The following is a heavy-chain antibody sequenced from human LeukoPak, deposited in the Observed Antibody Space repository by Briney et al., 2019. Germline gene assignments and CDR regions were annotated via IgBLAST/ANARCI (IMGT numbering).Heavy chain of an antibody. J-gene: IGHJ6*02. D-gene: IGHD2-15*01. Sequence: GGSLRLSCAASGFTFSSYAMSWVRQAPGKGLEWVSALSGSGANTYYADSVKGPFTISRDNSKNTLYLQVNSLRAEDTAVYYCAKGVGCSGGTCYSGHGMDVWGQGTTVTVSS. CDR1: GFTFSSYA. CDR2: LSGSGANT. V-gene: IGHV3-23*01. CDR3: AKGVGCSGGTCYSGHGMDV.